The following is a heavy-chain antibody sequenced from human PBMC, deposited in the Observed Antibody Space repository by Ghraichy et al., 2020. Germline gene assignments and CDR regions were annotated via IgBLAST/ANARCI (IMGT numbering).Heavy chain of an antibody. CDR2: IYYSGST. Sequence: SETLSLTCTVSSGSIINSRSYWGWIRQPPGKGLEWIGTIYYSGSTHYNPSLKSRVTISVDTSRNQFSLKLSSVTATDTAVYYCARLGYCTNGVCFPDFWGQGTLVTVSS. V-gene: IGHV4-39*01. D-gene: IGHD2-8*01. J-gene: IGHJ4*02. CDR3: ARLGYCTNGVCFPDF. CDR1: SGSIINSRSY.